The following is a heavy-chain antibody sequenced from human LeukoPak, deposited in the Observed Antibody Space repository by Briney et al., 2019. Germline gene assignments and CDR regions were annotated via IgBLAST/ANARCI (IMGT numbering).Heavy chain of an antibody. CDR2: IGTAGDT. CDR3: ARGWQGGSFDY. CDR1: GFTFSSYA. V-gene: IGHV3-13*01. D-gene: IGHD2-15*01. J-gene: IGHJ4*02. Sequence: PGGSLRLSCAASGFTFSSYAMSWVRQAPGKGLEWVSAIGTAGDTYYPGSVKGRFTISRENAKNSLYLQMNSLRAGDTAVYYCARGWQGGSFDYWGQGTLVTVSS.